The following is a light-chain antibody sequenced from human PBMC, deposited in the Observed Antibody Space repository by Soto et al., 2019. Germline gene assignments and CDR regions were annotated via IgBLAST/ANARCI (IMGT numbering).Light chain of an antibody. Sequence: PGERATLSCRASQSVSSSYLAWYQQKPGQAPRLLIYGASSRATGIPDRFSGSGSGTDFTLTISRLEPEDFAVYYCQQYGSSPMYTFGQGTKLEIK. CDR2: GAS. CDR1: QSVSSSY. J-gene: IGKJ2*01. V-gene: IGKV3-20*01. CDR3: QQYGSSPMYT.